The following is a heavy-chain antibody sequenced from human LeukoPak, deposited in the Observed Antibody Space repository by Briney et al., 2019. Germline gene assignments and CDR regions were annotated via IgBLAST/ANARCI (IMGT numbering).Heavy chain of an antibody. Sequence: ASVKVSCKASGFPFTSYAIHWVRQAPGQRLEWMGWVNADNSNTKYSQEFQGRVTITRDTSASTAYMDLNSLRSEDMAVYYCAVGDYYYDTRFDYWGPGNPGHRLL. J-gene: IGHJ4*02. CDR1: GFPFTSYA. D-gene: IGHD3-22*01. V-gene: IGHV1-3*03. CDR3: AVGDYYYDTRFDY. CDR2: VNADNSNT.